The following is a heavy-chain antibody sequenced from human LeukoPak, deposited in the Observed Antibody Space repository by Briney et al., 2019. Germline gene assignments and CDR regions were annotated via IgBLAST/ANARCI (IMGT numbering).Heavy chain of an antibody. Sequence: SQTLSLTCAISGDSVSSNNGAWNWIRQSPWRGLEWLGRTYYRSKWYDDYAESMKGRITISPDTSKNQFSLHVYAVTPEDTAVYYCARDVGTSGWHTFDYWGQGTLVTVSS. J-gene: IGHJ4*02. CDR2: TYYRSKWYD. D-gene: IGHD6-19*01. V-gene: IGHV6-1*01. CDR1: GDSVSSNNGA. CDR3: ARDVGTSGWHTFDY.